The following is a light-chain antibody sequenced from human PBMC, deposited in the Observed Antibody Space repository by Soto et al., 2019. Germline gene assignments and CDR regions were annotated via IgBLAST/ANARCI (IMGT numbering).Light chain of an antibody. Sequence: EIVLTQSPATLSLSPGERATLSCRASESIRTFLAWYQQKPGQAPRLLIYGASNRATGIPARFSGSGSGADFSLTISSLEPEDFAVYYCHQRSNWPPYTFGQGTKLEIK. V-gene: IGKV3-11*01. CDR1: ESIRTF. CDR3: HQRSNWPPYT. CDR2: GAS. J-gene: IGKJ2*01.